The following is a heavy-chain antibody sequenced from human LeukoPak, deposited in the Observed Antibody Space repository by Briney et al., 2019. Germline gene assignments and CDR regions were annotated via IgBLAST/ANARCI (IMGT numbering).Heavy chain of an antibody. CDR3: ARDRGSSGCLDI. Sequence: SETLSLTCAVYGGSFSVYYWSWIRQPPGKGLEWIGEINHSGSTNYNPSLKSRVTISVDTSKNQFSLKVSSVTAADTAVYYCARDRGSSGCLDIWGQGTMVTVSS. CDR2: INHSGST. CDR1: GGSFSVYY. D-gene: IGHD6-19*01. V-gene: IGHV4-34*01. J-gene: IGHJ3*02.